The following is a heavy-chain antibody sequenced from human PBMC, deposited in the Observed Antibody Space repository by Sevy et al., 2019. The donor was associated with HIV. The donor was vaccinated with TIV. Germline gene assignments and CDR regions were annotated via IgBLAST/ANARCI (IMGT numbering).Heavy chain of an antibody. CDR2: ISHDGGKK. CDR3: TKDPPVYGDFPYGMDV. J-gene: IGHJ6*02. D-gene: IGHD4-17*01. V-gene: IGHV3-30*18. Sequence: GGSLRLSCVGSGFIFDDYGMHWVRRAPGKGLEWVALISHDGGKKDYADSVKGRFTISRDNFKNTLYLQMNTLRRDDTAAYFCTKDPPVYGDFPYGMDVWGQGTTVTVSS. CDR1: GFIFDDYG.